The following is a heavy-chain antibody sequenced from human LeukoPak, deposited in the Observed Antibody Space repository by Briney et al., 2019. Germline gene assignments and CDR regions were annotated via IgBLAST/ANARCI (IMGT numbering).Heavy chain of an antibody. J-gene: IGHJ4*02. Sequence: GRSLRLSCAASGFAFSSYAMHWVRQGPGKGLEWVALISYDGGSKYYADSVKRRITISRDNSKNTLHLQMNSMRTEDTALYYCARVKGGIAAAGNYFDYWGQGTLVTVSS. CDR1: GFAFSSYA. V-gene: IGHV3-30-3*01. CDR2: ISYDGGSK. CDR3: ARVKGGIAAAGNYFDY. D-gene: IGHD6-13*01.